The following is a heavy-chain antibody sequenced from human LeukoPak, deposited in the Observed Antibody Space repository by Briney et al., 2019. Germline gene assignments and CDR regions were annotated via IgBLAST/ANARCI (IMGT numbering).Heavy chain of an antibody. D-gene: IGHD6-19*01. Sequence: SETLSLTCTVSGGSISSSSYYWGRIRQPPGKGLEWIGSIYYSGSTYYNPSLKSRVTISVDTSKNQFSLKLSSVTAADTAVYYCARHKISVAGTRDFDYWGQGTLVTVSS. V-gene: IGHV4-39*01. CDR3: ARHKISVAGTRDFDY. J-gene: IGHJ4*02. CDR1: GGSISSSSYY. CDR2: IYYSGST.